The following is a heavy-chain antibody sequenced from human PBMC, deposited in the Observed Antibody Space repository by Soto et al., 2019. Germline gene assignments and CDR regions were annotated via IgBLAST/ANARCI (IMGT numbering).Heavy chain of an antibody. Sequence: GGSLRLSCAASGFTFSSYAMSWVRQAPGKGLEWVSAISGSGGSTYYADSVKGRFTISRDNSKNTLYLQMNSLRAEDTAVYYCAKDLYYDSSGYPRRGYGMDVWGQGTTVTV. J-gene: IGHJ6*02. CDR2: ISGSGGST. CDR1: GFTFSSYA. D-gene: IGHD3-22*01. V-gene: IGHV3-23*01. CDR3: AKDLYYDSSGYPRRGYGMDV.